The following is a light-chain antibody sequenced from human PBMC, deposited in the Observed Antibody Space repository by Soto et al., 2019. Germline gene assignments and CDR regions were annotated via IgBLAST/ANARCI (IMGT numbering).Light chain of an antibody. CDR2: GAS. CDR3: QHYGTSPLT. Sequence: EIVFAPSPSTLSLSPGERAPLPRGASQSLSGNYLAWYQQKPGQAPRLLIYGASYRATGVPDRFSGSGSGTDFTLTISRLEPEDFAVYYCQHYGTSPLTFGRGTKVDI. J-gene: IGKJ1*01. CDR1: QSLSGNY. V-gene: IGKV3-20*01.